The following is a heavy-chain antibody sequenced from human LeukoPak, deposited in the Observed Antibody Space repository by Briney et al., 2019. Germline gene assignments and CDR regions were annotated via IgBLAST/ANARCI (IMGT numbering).Heavy chain of an antibody. J-gene: IGHJ4*02. V-gene: IGHV3-30*02. CDR1: GFTFSSYG. CDR3: AKGGYYYDSSGYDYFDY. D-gene: IGHD3-22*01. Sequence: GGSLRLSCAASGFTFSSYGMHWVRQAPGKGLEWVACIRYDGSNKYYADSVKGRFTISRDNSKNTLYPQMNSLRAEDTAVYYCAKGGYYYDSSGYDYFDYWGQGTLVTVSS. CDR2: IRYDGSNK.